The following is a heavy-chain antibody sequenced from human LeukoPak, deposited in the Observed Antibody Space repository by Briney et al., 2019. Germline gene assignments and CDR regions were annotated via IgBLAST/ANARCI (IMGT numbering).Heavy chain of an antibody. D-gene: IGHD6-19*01. Sequence: GRSLRLSCAASGFTFSSYGMHWVRQAPGKGLEWVAVIWYDGSNKYYADSVKGRFTISRDNSKNTLYLQMNSLRAEDTAVYYCAREGGVAVAGVFDYWGQGTLVTVSS. J-gene: IGHJ4*02. CDR2: IWYDGSNK. CDR3: AREGGVAVAGVFDY. V-gene: IGHV3-33*01. CDR1: GFTFSSYG.